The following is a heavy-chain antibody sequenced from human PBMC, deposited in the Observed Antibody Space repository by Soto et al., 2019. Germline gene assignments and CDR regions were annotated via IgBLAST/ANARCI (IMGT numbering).Heavy chain of an antibody. D-gene: IGHD3-9*01. CDR1: GYTFTSYY. J-gene: IGHJ5*02. CDR3: ARGTPGLLRYFDWLSGNNWFDP. CDR2: INPGGGT. Sequence: ASVKVSCKASGYTFTSYYVHWVRQAPGQGLEWMGIINPGGGTSYAQKFQGRVTMTRDTSTSTVYMELSSLRSEDTAVYYCARGTPGLLRYFDWLSGNNWFDPWGQGTLVTVSS. V-gene: IGHV1-46*01.